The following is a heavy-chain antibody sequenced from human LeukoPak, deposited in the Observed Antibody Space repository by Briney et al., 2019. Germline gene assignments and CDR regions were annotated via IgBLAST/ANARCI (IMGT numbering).Heavy chain of an antibody. CDR3: ARVRDSSGYNAFDI. D-gene: IGHD3-22*01. J-gene: IGHJ3*02. Sequence: PGGSLRLSCAASGFTFSSYSMNWVRQAPGEGLEWVSSISSSSSYIYYADSVKGRFTISRDNAKNSLYLQMNSLRAEDTAVYYCARVRDSSGYNAFDIWGQGTMVTVSS. CDR2: ISSSSSYI. V-gene: IGHV3-21*01. CDR1: GFTFSSYS.